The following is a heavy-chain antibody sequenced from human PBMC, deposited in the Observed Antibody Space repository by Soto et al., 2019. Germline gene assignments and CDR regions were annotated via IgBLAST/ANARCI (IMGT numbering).Heavy chain of an antibody. V-gene: IGHV4-34*01. CDR2: INHSGST. D-gene: IGHD6-19*01. CDR1: GGSFSGYY. J-gene: IGHJ6*03. CDR3: ARGRGWSPSDYYYYYYYMDV. Sequence: QVQLQQWGAGLLKPSETLSLTCAVYGGSFSGYYWSWIRQPPGKGLEWIGEINHSGSTNYNPSLQSRVTISVDTPDDQFSLKLSSVTAADTAVYYCARGRGWSPSDYYYYYYYMDVWGKGTTVTVSS.